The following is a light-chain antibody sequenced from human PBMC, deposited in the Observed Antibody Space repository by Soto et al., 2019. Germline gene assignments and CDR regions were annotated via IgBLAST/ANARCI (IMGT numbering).Light chain of an antibody. CDR2: DDD. CDR1: SSNIGGNS. J-gene: IGLJ3*02. Sequence: QSVLTQPPSVSGAPGQRVTISCTGSSSNIGGNSVSWYQQLPGTAPKLLIYDDDKRPSGIPDRFSGSKSGTSATLGISGLQPEDEADYYCASWDNSLNGLVFGGGTKVTVL. CDR3: ASWDNSLNGLV. V-gene: IGLV1-51*01.